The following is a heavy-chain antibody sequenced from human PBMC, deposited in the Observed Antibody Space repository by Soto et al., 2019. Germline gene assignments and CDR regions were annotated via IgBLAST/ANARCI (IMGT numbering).Heavy chain of an antibody. V-gene: IGHV1-69*06. Sequence: QVQLVQSGAEVKKPGSSVKVSCKASGGTFSSYAISWVRQAPGQGLEWRGGIIPIFGTANYAQKFQGRVTITADKSTSREYMELSSLRSEVTAVYCCARVCKLYYGSSGYCEELADAFDILGQGKMVTVSS. CDR2: IIPIFGTA. J-gene: IGHJ3*02. D-gene: IGHD3-22*01. CDR1: GGTFSSYA. CDR3: ARVCKLYYGSSGYCEELADAFDI.